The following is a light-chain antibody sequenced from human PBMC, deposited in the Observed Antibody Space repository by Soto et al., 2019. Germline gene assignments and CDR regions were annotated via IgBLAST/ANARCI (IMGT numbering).Light chain of an antibody. Sequence: QSVLTQPPSASGSPGQSVTISCTGTSSDVGGYNYVSWYQQHPGKAPKLMIYEVSKRPSGVPGRFSGSKSGNTASLTVSGLRAEDEADYACSSYAASNNFVFGTGTKLTVL. V-gene: IGLV2-8*01. J-gene: IGLJ1*01. CDR2: EVS. CDR1: SSDVGGYNY. CDR3: SSYAASNNFV.